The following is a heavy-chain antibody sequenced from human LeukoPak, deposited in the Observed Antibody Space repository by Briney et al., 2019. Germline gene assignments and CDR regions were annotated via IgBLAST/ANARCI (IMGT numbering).Heavy chain of an antibody. V-gene: IGHV5-51*01. Sequence: GESLKISCKGSGYSFTSYWIGWVRQMPGKGLEWMGIIYPGDSDTRYSPSFQGQVTISADKSISTAYLQWSSLKASDTAMYYCARVDKRVWFGELSSLDYWGQGTLVTVSS. CDR1: GYSFTSYW. CDR3: ARVDKRVWFGELSSLDY. J-gene: IGHJ4*02. CDR2: IYPGDSDT. D-gene: IGHD3-10*01.